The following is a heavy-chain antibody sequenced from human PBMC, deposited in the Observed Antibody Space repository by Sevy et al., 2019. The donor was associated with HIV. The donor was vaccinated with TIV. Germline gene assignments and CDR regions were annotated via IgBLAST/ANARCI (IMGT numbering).Heavy chain of an antibody. D-gene: IGHD2-2*01. J-gene: IGHJ4*02. V-gene: IGHV3-21*01. CDR1: GFTFNSYT. Sequence: GESLKISCAASGFTFNSYTMNWVRQAPGKGLEWVSSITSGSTYIYYADSVKGRITISRDNAKNSLYLQMNSLRAEDTAVYYCARDGGCSSTSCLLYFDYWGQGSLVTVSS. CDR2: ITSGSTYI. CDR3: ARDGGCSSTSCLLYFDY.